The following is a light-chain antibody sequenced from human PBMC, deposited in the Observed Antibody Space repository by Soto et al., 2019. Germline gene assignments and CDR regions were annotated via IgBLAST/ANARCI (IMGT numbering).Light chain of an antibody. Sequence: QSALTQPASVSGSPGQSVTISCTGTSSDVGGYKYVSWYQHHPGKAPKLMIYEVSHRPSGVSNRLSGSKSGNTASLTISELQAEDEADYYCSSYTNTNTWVFGGGTKLTVL. CDR3: SSYTNTNTWV. CDR1: SSDVGGYKY. V-gene: IGLV2-14*01. CDR2: EVS. J-gene: IGLJ3*02.